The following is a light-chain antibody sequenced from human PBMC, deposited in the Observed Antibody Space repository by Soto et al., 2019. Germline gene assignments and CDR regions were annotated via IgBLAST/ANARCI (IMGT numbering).Light chain of an antibody. V-gene: IGKV3-20*01. Sequence: EIVLTQSPGTLSLSPGEGATLSCRASQSVSISYLAWYQQKPGQAPRLLIYGASSRATGIPDRFSGSGSGTDFTLTISRLEPEDFAVYYCQQYGSSPRTFGQGTKVDIK. J-gene: IGKJ1*01. CDR3: QQYGSSPRT. CDR2: GAS. CDR1: QSVSISY.